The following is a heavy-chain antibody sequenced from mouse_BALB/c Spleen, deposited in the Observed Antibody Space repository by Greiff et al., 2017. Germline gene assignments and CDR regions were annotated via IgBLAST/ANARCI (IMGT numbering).Heavy chain of an antibody. Sequence: EVQLVESGPGLVKPSQSLSLTCSVTGYSITSGYYWNWIRQFPGNKLEWMGYISYDGSNNYNPSLKNRISITRDTSKNQFFLKLNSVTTEDTATYYCAREVANYGSSYYYAMDYWGQGTSVTVSS. D-gene: IGHD1-1*01. CDR3: AREVANYGSSYYYAMDY. J-gene: IGHJ4*01. CDR2: ISYDGSN. CDR1: GYSITSGYY. V-gene: IGHV3-6*02.